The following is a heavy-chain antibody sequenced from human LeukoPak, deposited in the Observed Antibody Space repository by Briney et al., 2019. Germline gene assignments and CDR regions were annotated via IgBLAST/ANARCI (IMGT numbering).Heavy chain of an antibody. CDR2: IYAGDADT. J-gene: IGHJ4*02. V-gene: IGHV5-51*01. D-gene: IGHD1-7*01. Sequence: GESLKISCKGSGHSFSTDWIAWVRQMPGKGLELMGVIYAGDADTRYSPSFQGQVTISADKSLTTAYLQWTNLKASDTAMYYCARFRGELMDGFDFWGQGTLVTVSS. CDR1: GHSFSTDW. CDR3: ARFRGELMDGFDF.